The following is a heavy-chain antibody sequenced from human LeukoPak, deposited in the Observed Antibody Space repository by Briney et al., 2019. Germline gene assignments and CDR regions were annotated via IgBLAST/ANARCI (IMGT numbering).Heavy chain of an antibody. Sequence: PGGSLRLSCAASGFTFSSYAMSWVRQAPGKGLEWVSTISGSGDTTYYADSVKGRFSISRDNTKNTLYLQMNSLRAGDTAMYHCARRSKAGYPNYYNQFYMDVWGKGTTVTVYS. D-gene: IGHD3-9*01. CDR1: GFTFSSYA. CDR3: ARRSKAGYPNYYNQFYMDV. CDR2: ISGSGDTT. J-gene: IGHJ6*03. V-gene: IGHV3-23*01.